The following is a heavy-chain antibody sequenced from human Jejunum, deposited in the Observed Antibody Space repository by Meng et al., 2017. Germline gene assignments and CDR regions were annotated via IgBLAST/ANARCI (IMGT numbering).Heavy chain of an antibody. D-gene: IGHD1-20*01. J-gene: IGHJ4*02. CDR3: AHRLGPYNSKWDVGYFDY. Sequence: QNTLKECGPALLTPTQTLTLTCTFSGFSLRSTQVGVGWIRQPPGKALESLVIIYWDDDKRYNPSLRSRLTITKDTSKNQVVLTMTNVDPVDTATYYCAHRLGPYNSKWDVGYFDYCGQGALVTVSS. CDR2: IYWDDDK. CDR1: GFSLRSTQVG. V-gene: IGHV2-5*02.